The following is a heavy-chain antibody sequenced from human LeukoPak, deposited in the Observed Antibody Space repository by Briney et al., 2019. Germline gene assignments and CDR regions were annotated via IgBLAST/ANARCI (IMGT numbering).Heavy chain of an antibody. CDR2: INPNSGGT. J-gene: IGHJ4*02. D-gene: IGHD7-27*01. CDR1: GYTFTGYY. CDR3: ARDLSSTSNWEFDY. Sequence: ASVKVSCKASGYTFTGYYMHWVRQAPGQGLEWMGWINPNSGGTNYAQKFQGRVTMTRDTSISTAYMELSGLRSDDTAVYYCARDLSSTSNWEFDYWGQGTLVTVSS. V-gene: IGHV1-2*02.